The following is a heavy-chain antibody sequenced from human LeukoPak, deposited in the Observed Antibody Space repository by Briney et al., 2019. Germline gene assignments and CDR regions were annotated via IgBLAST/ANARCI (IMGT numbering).Heavy chain of an antibody. J-gene: IGHJ3*02. V-gene: IGHV4-38-2*02. Sequence: SETLSLTCTVSGYSISSGYYWGWIRQPPGKGLEWIGNIYHSGTTYYNPSLKSRVTISVDTSKNQFSLKLSSVTAADTGVYYCARVREDPWNSAPHAFDIWGQGTMVTVSS. D-gene: IGHD1-1*01. CDR1: GYSISSGYY. CDR3: ARVREDPWNSAPHAFDI. CDR2: IYHSGTT.